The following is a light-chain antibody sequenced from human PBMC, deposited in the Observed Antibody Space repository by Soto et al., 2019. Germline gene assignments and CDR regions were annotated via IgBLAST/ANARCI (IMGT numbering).Light chain of an antibody. Sequence: DIQMTQSPSSLSASVGDRVTITCRASQAINNYLAWYQHRPGKLPELLIFAASTLQSGVPSGFSGSGSGTHFTLTISSLQPEDVATYYCQKYSSPPLTFGQGAKVEIK. CDR1: QAINNY. J-gene: IGKJ1*01. CDR3: QKYSSPPLT. CDR2: AAS. V-gene: IGKV1-27*01.